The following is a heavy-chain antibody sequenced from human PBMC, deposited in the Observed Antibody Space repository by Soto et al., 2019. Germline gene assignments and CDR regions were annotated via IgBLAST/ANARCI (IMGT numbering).Heavy chain of an antibody. CDR2: IIPIFGTA. CDR1: GGTFSSYA. J-gene: IGHJ3*02. V-gene: IGHV1-69*13. Sequence: GASVKVSCKASGGTFSSYAISWVRQAPGQGLEWMGGIIPIFGTANYAQKFQGRVTITADESTSTAYMELSSLRSEDTAVYYCARGLNVGAPEIMAFDIWGQGTMVTVSS. CDR3: ARGLNVGAPEIMAFDI. D-gene: IGHD3-16*01.